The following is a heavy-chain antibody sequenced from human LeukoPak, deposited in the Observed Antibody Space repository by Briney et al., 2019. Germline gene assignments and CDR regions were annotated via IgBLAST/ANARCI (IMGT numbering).Heavy chain of an antibody. D-gene: IGHD6-13*01. V-gene: IGHV3-74*03. CDR2: IKSDGTGI. Sequence: GGSLRLSCTASGFTFSDYWMYWVRQAPGKGLVWVSRIKSDGTGILYEDFAEGRFTISRDNAKNALYLQMNSLRAEDTAVYYCARDNSSSWYSLDAFDIWGQGTMVTVSS. CDR3: ARDNSSSWYSLDAFDI. J-gene: IGHJ3*02. CDR1: GFTFSDYW.